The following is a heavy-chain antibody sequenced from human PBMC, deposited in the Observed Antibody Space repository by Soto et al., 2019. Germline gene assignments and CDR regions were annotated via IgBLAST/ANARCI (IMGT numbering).Heavy chain of an antibody. CDR1: GGAIGGYY. Sequence: SETLSLTCSLSGGAIGGYYWSWIRQPPGKALEWIGYVSYSGSTDYHPSLKSRVSISIDTSKNQFSLQMNSLRAEDTAVYYCASRSATVLSLTYWGPGTQVTVSS. V-gene: IGHV4-59*08. D-gene: IGHD2-8*01. J-gene: IGHJ4*02. CDR2: VSYSGST. CDR3: ASRSATVLSLTY.